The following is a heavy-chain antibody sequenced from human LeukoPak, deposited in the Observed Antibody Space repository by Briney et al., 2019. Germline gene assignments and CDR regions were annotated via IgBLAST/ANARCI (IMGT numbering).Heavy chain of an antibody. J-gene: IGHJ5*02. V-gene: IGHV3-23*01. CDR2: ISGSGGST. CDR1: GFTFSSYA. D-gene: IGHD2-2*01. CDR3: AKVRDIVVVPAATGWFDP. Sequence: GGSLRLSCAASGFTFSSYAMSWVRQAPGKGLEWVSAISGSGGSTYYADSVKGRFTISRDNSKNTLYLQMNSLRAEDTAVYYCAKVRDIVVVPAATGWFDPWGQGTLVTVSS.